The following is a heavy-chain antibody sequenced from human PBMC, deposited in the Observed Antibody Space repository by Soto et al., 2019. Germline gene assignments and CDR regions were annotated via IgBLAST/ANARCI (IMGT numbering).Heavy chain of an antibody. CDR1: GGTFSRYA. CDR3: ARVVATRPDYHYYGMDV. Sequence: QVQLVQSGAEVKKPGSSVKVSCKASGGTFSRYAISWVRQAPGQGLEWMGGIIPILGTANYAERFQGRVTINADESTSTASMDLSSLRSEDTAVYYCARVVATRPDYHYYGMDVWGQGTTVTVSS. V-gene: IGHV1-69*01. J-gene: IGHJ6*02. D-gene: IGHD2-2*01. CDR2: IIPILGTA.